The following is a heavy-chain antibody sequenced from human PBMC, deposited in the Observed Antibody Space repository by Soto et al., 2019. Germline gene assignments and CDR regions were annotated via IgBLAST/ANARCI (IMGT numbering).Heavy chain of an antibody. D-gene: IGHD3-16*01. CDR2: VYYSGST. J-gene: IGHJ4*02. CDR3: ARQPRGPGYGERGLYFDN. Sequence: PSETLSLTCTVSGGSTNSRNDYWGWIRQPPGRGLEWIGSVYYSGSTHDNPSLQSRVSISVDTSRNQFSLNLISVTAADTAVYFCARQPRGPGYGERGLYFDNWGQGTLVTVSS. V-gene: IGHV4-39*01. CDR1: GGSTNSRNDY.